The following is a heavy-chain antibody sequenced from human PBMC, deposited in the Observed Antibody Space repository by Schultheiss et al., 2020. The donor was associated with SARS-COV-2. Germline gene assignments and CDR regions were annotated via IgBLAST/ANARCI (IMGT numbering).Heavy chain of an antibody. V-gene: IGHV3-23*01. Sequence: GGSLRLSCAASGFTFSSYAMSWVRQAPGKGLEWVSAISGSGGSTYYADSVKGRFTISRDNSKNTLYLQMNSLRAEDTAVYYCARDYLRIGYSSGWSPYYYYYGMDVWGQGTTVTVSS. D-gene: IGHD6-19*01. CDR2: ISGSGGST. CDR3: ARDYLRIGYSSGWSPYYYYYGMDV. CDR1: GFTFSSYA. J-gene: IGHJ6*02.